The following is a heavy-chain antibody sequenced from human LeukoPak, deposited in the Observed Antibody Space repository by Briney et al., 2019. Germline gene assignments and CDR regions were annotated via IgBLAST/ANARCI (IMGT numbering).Heavy chain of an antibody. CDR3: ARDRCYFDSSDYYFFDY. Sequence: GASVKVSCKASGYTFTNYGISWVRQAPGQGLEWMGWISAYNGNTYYTQNLQGRVTMTTDTSTSTAYMELRSLRSDDTAVYYCARDRCYFDSSDYYFFDYWGQGTLVTVSS. CDR1: GYTFTNYG. D-gene: IGHD3-22*01. V-gene: IGHV1-18*01. J-gene: IGHJ4*02. CDR2: ISAYNGNT.